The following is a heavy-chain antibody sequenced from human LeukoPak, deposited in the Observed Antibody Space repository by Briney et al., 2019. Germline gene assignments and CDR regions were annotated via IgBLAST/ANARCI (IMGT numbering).Heavy chain of an antibody. J-gene: IGHJ4*02. V-gene: IGHV3-30-3*01. CDR1: GFTFSSYA. Sequence: PGGSLRLSCAASGFTFSSYAMHWDRQAPGKGLEWVAVISYDGSNKYYADSVKGRFTISRDNSKNTLYLQMNSLRAEDTAVYYCARAVEQWLVRGLFDYWGQGTLVTVSS. D-gene: IGHD6-19*01. CDR2: ISYDGSNK. CDR3: ARAVEQWLVRGLFDY.